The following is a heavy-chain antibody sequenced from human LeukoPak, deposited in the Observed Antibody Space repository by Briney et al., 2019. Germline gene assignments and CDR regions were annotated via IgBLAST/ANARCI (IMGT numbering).Heavy chain of an antibody. CDR1: GFTFSDYN. CDR3: ASHSSGWYVGWFDP. D-gene: IGHD6-19*01. V-gene: IGHV3-11*04. J-gene: IGHJ5*02. CDR2: ISRSGSTK. Sequence: PGGSLRLSCAASGFTFSDYNMRWIRQAPGKGLEWVSSISRSGSTKYYADSVKGRFTISRDNAKNSLFLQMNSLRAEDTAVYYCASHSSGWYVGWFDPWGQGTLVTVSS.